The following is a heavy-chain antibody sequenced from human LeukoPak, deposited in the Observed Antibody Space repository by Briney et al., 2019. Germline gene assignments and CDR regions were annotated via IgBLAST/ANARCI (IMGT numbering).Heavy chain of an antibody. D-gene: IGHD3-10*01. J-gene: IGHJ4*02. CDR3: ARQAGDKVDY. Sequence: ASVKVSCKASAGTFSSYAISWVRQAPGQGLEWMGRIIPILGIANYAQKFQGRVTITADKSTSTAYMELSSLRSEDTAVYYCARQAGDKVDYWGQGTLVTVSS. CDR2: IIPILGIA. CDR1: AGTFSSYA. V-gene: IGHV1-69*04.